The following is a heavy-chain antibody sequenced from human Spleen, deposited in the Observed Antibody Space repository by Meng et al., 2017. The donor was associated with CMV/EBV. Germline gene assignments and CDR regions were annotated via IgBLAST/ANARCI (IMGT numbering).Heavy chain of an antibody. Sequence: TVSGGSISSGGYYWGWIRQHPGKGLEWIGYIYYSGSTYYNPSLKSRVTISVDTSKNQFSLKLSSVTAADTAVYYCATISSGYYYVGYWGQGTLVTVSS. CDR2: IYYSGST. D-gene: IGHD3-22*01. CDR1: GGSISSGGYY. CDR3: ATISSGYYYVGY. V-gene: IGHV4-31*02. J-gene: IGHJ4*02.